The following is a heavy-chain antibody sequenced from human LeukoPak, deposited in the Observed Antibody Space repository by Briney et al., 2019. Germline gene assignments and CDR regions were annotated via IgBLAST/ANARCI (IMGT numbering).Heavy chain of an antibody. CDR1: GFTFNSYW. Sequence: GVSLRLFCAASGFTFNSYWMICVRQAPGKGLEGVANIKQDGSEKYYVDSVKGRFTISRDNAKNSLYLQMNSLRAEDTAVYYCASVREWQLQNAPFDYWGQGTLVTVSS. CDR2: IKQDGSEK. CDR3: ASVREWQLQNAPFDY. D-gene: IGHD1-26*01. V-gene: IGHV3-7*01. J-gene: IGHJ4*02.